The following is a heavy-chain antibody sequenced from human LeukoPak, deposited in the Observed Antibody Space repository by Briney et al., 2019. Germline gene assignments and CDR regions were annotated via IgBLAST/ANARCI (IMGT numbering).Heavy chain of an antibody. V-gene: IGHV3-7*01. J-gene: IGHJ4*02. CDR2: IKQDGSQK. D-gene: IGHD3-3*01. CDR1: GFTFSSYW. CDR3: ARGVPYASWSGPHYSDY. Sequence: GGSLRLSRAASGFTFSSYWMSWVRQAPGKGLEWVANIKQDGSQKYYVDSVKGRFSISRDNAKNSLYLQTNSLRAEDTAVYYCARGVPYASWSGPHYSDYWGQGTLVTVSS.